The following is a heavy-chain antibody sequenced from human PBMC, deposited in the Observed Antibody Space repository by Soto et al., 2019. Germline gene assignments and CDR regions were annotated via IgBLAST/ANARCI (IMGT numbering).Heavy chain of an antibody. CDR1: GGSISSGGYY. V-gene: IGHV4-31*03. Sequence: QVQLQESGPGLVKPSQTLSLTCTVSGGSISSGGYYWSWIRQHPGKGLEWIGYIYYSGSTYYNPSLKRRVTISVDTSKNHFSLKLSSVTAADTAVYYCARERGEIYGDYWPWYFELWCRGTLVTVSS. D-gene: IGHD4-17*01. J-gene: IGHJ2*01. CDR2: IYYSGST. CDR3: ARERGEIYGDYWPWYFEL.